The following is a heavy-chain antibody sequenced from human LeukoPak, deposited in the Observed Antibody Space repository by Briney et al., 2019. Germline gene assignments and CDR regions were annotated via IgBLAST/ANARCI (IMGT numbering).Heavy chain of an antibody. D-gene: IGHD2-8*02. CDR3: VTYSTGLYKGLEF. J-gene: IGHJ4*02. CDR1: GFTFTTYW. Sequence: PGGSLSLSCAASGFTFTTYWMSWIRQAPGKGLAWVANINQDGTDKYYVDSVKGRFTFSRDNAQNSLYLQMSSLRVEDTAVYYCVTYSTGLYKGLEFWGQGTQVTVSS. V-gene: IGHV3-7*03. CDR2: INQDGTDK.